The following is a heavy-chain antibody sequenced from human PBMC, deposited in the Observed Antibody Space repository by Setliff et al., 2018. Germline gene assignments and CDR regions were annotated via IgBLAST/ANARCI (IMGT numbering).Heavy chain of an antibody. CDR2: IKSKTDGGTT. V-gene: IGHV3-15*01. CDR3: TTAPLAAASTC. Sequence: GGSLRLSCAASGFTFSNAWMSWVRQAPGKGLEWVGRIKSKTDGGTTDYVAPVKGRFTISRDDSKNTLYLQMNSLKTEDTAVYYCTTAPLAAASTCWGQGTLVTVSS. D-gene: IGHD6-13*01. J-gene: IGHJ4*02. CDR1: GFTFSNAW.